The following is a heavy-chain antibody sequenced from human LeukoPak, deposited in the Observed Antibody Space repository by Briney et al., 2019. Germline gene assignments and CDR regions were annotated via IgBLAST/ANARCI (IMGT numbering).Heavy chain of an antibody. D-gene: IGHD1-20*01. Sequence: GGSLRLSCSASGFTFSSYRMHCVGQVPGKGLKWVSRISPDGKDTSHADSVKSRFTISRDNAKNTLYLQMNSLRAEDTAVYYCATYNWEYEADYWGQGTLVTVSS. CDR1: GFTFSSYR. CDR2: ISPDGKDT. V-gene: IGHV3-74*01. CDR3: ATYNWEYEADY. J-gene: IGHJ4*02.